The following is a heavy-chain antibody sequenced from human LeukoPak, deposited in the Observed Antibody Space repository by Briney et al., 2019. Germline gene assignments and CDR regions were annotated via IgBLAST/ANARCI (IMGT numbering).Heavy chain of an antibody. CDR3: ARDLGGDYDY. Sequence: GGSLRLSCAASGFTVSSNYMSWVRQAPGKGLEWVANIKEDGSEKYYVDSVKGRFTISRDNAKNSLFLQMNSLRAEDTAVYYCARDLGGDYDYWGQGTLVTVSS. CDR1: GFTVSSNY. D-gene: IGHD2-21*02. J-gene: IGHJ4*02. CDR2: IKEDGSEK. V-gene: IGHV3-7*01.